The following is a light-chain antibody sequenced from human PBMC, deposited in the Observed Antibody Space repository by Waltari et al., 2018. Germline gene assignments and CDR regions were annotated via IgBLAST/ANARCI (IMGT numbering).Light chain of an antibody. CDR1: SSNIGSNF. V-gene: IGLV1-47*01. J-gene: IGLJ2*01. CDR3: AAWDDSLEEV. CDR2: RNN. Sequence: QSVLTQPPSASGALGQRVTISCSGSSSNIGSNFVYWYQQLPGTAPKLLIYRNNQRPSGVPDRFSGSKSGTSASLAISGLRSEDEAHYYCAAWDDSLEEVFGGGTKLTVL.